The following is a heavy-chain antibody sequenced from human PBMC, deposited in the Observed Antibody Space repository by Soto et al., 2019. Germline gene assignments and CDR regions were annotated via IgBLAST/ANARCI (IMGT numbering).Heavy chain of an antibody. J-gene: IGHJ4*02. CDR1: GFSLTSSGVG. Sequence: SGPTLVNPTQTLTLTCTFSGFSLTSSGVGVGWIRQPPGKALEWLALIYWDDDKRYSPSLKSRLTITKDTSKNQVVLSMTNMDPVDTATYYCAHRLQGYSYGSPIAYWGKGALVTVAS. CDR3: AHRLQGYSYGSPIAY. CDR2: IYWDDDK. D-gene: IGHD5-18*01. V-gene: IGHV2-5*02.